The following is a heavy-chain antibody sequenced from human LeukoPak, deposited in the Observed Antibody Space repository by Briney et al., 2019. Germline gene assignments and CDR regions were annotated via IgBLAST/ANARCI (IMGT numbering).Heavy chain of an antibody. Sequence: SETLSLTCTVSGYSISSGYYWGWIRQPPGKGLEWIGSIYHSGSTYYNPSLKSRVTISVDTSKNQFSLKLSSVTAADTAVYYCARDRGIAVANDYWGQGTLVTVSS. D-gene: IGHD6-19*01. CDR2: IYHSGST. J-gene: IGHJ4*02. CDR3: ARDRGIAVANDY. CDR1: GYSISSGYY. V-gene: IGHV4-38-2*02.